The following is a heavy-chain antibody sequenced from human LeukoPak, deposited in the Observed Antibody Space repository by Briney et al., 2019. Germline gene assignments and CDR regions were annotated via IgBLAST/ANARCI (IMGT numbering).Heavy chain of an antibody. CDR2: IDDGDGNT. V-gene: IGHV1-3*01. CDR1: GITISTYY. CDR3: ARNEDY. D-gene: IGHD1-1*01. J-gene: IGHJ4*02. Sequence: ASVKVSCKASGITISTYYMHWVRQAPGQGLEWMGWIDDGDGNTKYSEKFQGRVSITRDTSASTVYMELNSLRSEDTAVYYCARNEDYWGQGTLVTVSS.